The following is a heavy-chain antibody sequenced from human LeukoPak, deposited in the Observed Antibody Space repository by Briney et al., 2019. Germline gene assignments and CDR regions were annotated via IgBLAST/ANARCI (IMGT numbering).Heavy chain of an antibody. CDR2: IYHSGST. J-gene: IGHJ4*02. CDR1: GYSISSGYY. Sequence: SETLSLICTVSGYSISSGYYWGWIRQPPGKGLEWIGSIYHSGSTYYNPSLKSRVTISVDTSKNQFSLKLSSVTAADTAVYYCARDEEYYDILTGYGWNYFDYWGQRTLVTVSS. V-gene: IGHV4-38-2*02. CDR3: ARDEEYYDILTGYGWNYFDY. D-gene: IGHD3-9*01.